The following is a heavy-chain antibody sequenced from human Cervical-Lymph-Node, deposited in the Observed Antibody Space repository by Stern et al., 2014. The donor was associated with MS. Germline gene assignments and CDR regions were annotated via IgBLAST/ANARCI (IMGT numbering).Heavy chain of an antibody. CDR2: ISSRGTII. V-gene: IGHV3-11*01. CDR1: GFTFSDLY. CDR3: ARPQEYQLVGGNFSYGMDV. Sequence: QVRLVESGGGLVKPGGSLRLSCAASGFTFSDLYMSWIRQAPGKGLEYVSFISSRGTIIFYADSVKGRFTVSRDNTKNSLFLQMNSLRAEDTAVYYCARPQEYQLVGGNFSYGMDVWGQGTTVTVS. J-gene: IGHJ6*02. D-gene: IGHD2-2*01.